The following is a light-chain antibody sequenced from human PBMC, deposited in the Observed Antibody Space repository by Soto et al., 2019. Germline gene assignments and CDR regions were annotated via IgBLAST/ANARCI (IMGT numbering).Light chain of an antibody. CDR2: GAS. V-gene: IGKV3-15*01. Sequence: EIVMTQSPATLSVSPGESATLSCRASQSVSINLAWYQQKPGQAPRLLIYGASTRATGIPARFSGSGSGTDFTLTISRLEPEDFAVYYCQQYGSSPRTFGQGTKVDI. J-gene: IGKJ1*01. CDR3: QQYGSSPRT. CDR1: QSVSIN.